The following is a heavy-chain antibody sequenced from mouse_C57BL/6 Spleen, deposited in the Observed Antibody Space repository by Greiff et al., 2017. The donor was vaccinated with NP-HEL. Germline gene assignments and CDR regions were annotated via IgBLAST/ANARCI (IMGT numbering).Heavy chain of an antibody. D-gene: IGHD2-4*01. CDR1: GYAFSSSW. CDR2: IYPGDGDT. J-gene: IGHJ2*01. Sequence: QVQLQQSGPELVKPGASVKISCKASGYAFSSSWMNWVKQRPGKGLEWIGRIYPGDGDTNYNGKFKGKATLTADKSSSTAYMQLSSLTAEDSAVSFCANYDYERAFDYWGQGTTLTVSS. CDR3: ANYDYERAFDY. V-gene: IGHV1-82*01.